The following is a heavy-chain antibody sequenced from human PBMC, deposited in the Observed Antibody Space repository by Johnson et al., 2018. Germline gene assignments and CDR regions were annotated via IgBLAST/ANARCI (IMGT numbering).Heavy chain of an antibody. Sequence: VQLVESGGGLVKPGGSLRLSCAASGFTFSSYSMNWVRQAPGKGLEWVSSISSSSSYIYYADSVKGRFTISRDNAKNSRYLQRNSLRAEDTAVYYCASEEYQLLFETYYYYGMDVWGQGTTVTVSS. CDR1: GFTFSSYS. D-gene: IGHD2-2*01. J-gene: IGHJ6*02. CDR3: ASEEYQLLFETYYYYGMDV. V-gene: IGHV3-21*01. CDR2: ISSSSSYI.